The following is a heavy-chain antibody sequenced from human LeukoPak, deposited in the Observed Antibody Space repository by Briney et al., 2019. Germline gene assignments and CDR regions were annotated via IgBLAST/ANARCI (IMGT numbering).Heavy chain of an antibody. Sequence: GGSLRLSCVASRFIFSDHYMTWIRQAPGKGLEWVSDISTSGRTMYYADSVKGRFTISRDNAKKSLYLQMNSLRVEDTAVYYCARDPLTGGERGGFDYWGQGTLVTVSS. J-gene: IGHJ4*02. V-gene: IGHV3-11*04. CDR1: RFIFSDHY. D-gene: IGHD7-27*01. CDR2: ISTSGRTM. CDR3: ARDPLTGGERGGFDY.